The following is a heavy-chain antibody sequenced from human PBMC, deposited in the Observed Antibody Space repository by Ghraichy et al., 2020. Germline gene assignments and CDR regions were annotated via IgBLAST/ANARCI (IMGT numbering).Heavy chain of an antibody. CDR2: IYSGGST. V-gene: IGHV3-53*01. Sequence: GESLNISCAASGFTVSSNYMSWVRQAPGNGLEWVSVIYSGGSTYYADSVKGRFTISRDNSKNTLYLQMNSLRAEDTAVYYCAGGGATGFDYWGQGTLVTVSS. D-gene: IGHD1-26*01. CDR1: GFTVSSNY. J-gene: IGHJ4*02. CDR3: AGGGATGFDY.